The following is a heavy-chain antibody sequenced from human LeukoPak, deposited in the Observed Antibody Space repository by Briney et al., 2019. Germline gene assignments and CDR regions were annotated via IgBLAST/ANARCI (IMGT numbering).Heavy chain of an antibody. Sequence: GASVKVSCKASGYISSNYDINWVRQAPGHGLEWMGWMNPNSGRRVYAQKFQGRVTMTRNSSINTAYMELTGLRSDDRAVYYCARGLRSDYWGQGTLVTVSS. V-gene: IGHV1-8*01. D-gene: IGHD3-16*02. CDR3: ARGLRSDY. J-gene: IGHJ4*02. CDR2: MNPNSGRR. CDR1: GYISSNYD.